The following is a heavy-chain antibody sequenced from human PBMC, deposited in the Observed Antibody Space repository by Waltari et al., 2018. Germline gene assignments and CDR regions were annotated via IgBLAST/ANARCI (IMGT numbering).Heavy chain of an antibody. CDR3: AREGGAWLLILNC. CDR1: GHTFTGYY. D-gene: IGHD5-12*01. V-gene: IGHV1-2*02. CDR2: INTSSGGT. Sequence: QVQLVQSGAEVKKPGASVKVSCKASGHTFTGYYMHWVRQAPGQGLEWKGWINTSSGGTNCEQRFQGRVTMTRYTSNSTAYLELSRLRSDDTAVYYCAREGGAWLLILNCWGQGTLVTVSS. J-gene: IGHJ4*02.